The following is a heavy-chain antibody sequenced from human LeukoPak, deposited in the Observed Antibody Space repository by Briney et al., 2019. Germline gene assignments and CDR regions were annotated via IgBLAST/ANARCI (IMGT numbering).Heavy chain of an antibody. D-gene: IGHD3-10*01. V-gene: IGHV3-53*01. CDR2: IYSGGST. Sequence: GGSLRLSCAASGFTVSSNYMSWVRQAPGKGLEWVSVIYSGGSTYYADSVKGRFTISRDNSKNTLYLQMNSLRAEDTAVYYCARDPDPMFRGVMDVIWGQGILVTVSS. CDR1: GFTVSSNY. CDR3: ARDPDPMFRGVMDVI. J-gene: IGHJ4*02.